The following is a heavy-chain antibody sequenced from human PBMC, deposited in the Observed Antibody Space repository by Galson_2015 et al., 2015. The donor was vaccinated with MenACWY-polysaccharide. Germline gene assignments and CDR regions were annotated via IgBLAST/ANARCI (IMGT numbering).Heavy chain of an antibody. CDR1: GYTFTSYE. D-gene: IGHD6-19*01. J-gene: IGHJ4*02. CDR2: MKTHRSNT. CDR3: ERGIAPYWIAVPKVLNDF. Sequence: SLRVSCKASGYTFTSYEINWVRQAAGEGLEWVGWMKTHRSNTGYPQKLQGRVTMTRDTSISTAYMELSSLRSEDTAVYYCERGIAPYWIAVPKVLNDFWGQGTLVTVSS. V-gene: IGHV1-8*01.